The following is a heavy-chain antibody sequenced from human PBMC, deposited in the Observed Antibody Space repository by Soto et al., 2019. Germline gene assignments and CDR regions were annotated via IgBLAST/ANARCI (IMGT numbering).Heavy chain of an antibody. J-gene: IGHJ4*02. D-gene: IGHD5-18*01. Sequence: SETLSLTCTVSGGSISSSSYYWGWIRQPPGKGLEWIGSIYYSGSTYYNPSLKSRVTISVDTSKNQFSLKLSSVTAADTAVYYCARLIGTAMAQTGDDYWGQGTLVTVSS. CDR3: ARLIGTAMAQTGDDY. CDR1: GGSISSSSYY. V-gene: IGHV4-39*01. CDR2: IYYSGST.